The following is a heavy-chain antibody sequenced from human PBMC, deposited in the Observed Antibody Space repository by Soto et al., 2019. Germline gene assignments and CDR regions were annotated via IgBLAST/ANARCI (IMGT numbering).Heavy chain of an antibody. CDR2: ISWDGGST. CDR3: ARDMSQCGGDWYSRRDFSYGMDG. J-gene: IGHJ6*02. Sequence: GGSLRLSCAASGFTFDDYAMHWVRQAPGKGLEWVSLISWDGGSTYYADSVKGRFTISRDNSKNSLYLQMNSLRAEDFALYYWARDMSQCGGDWYSRRDFSYGMDGRGQGTTDTVSS. D-gene: IGHD2-21*02. CDR1: GFTFDDYA. V-gene: IGHV3-43D*03.